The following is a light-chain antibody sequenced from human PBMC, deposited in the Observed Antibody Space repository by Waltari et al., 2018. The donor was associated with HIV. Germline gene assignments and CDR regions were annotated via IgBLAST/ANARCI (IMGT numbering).Light chain of an antibody. J-gene: IGKJ4*01. Sequence: EIVMTQSPATLSVSPGDRATLSCRASQSVRSNLAWYQQNPGQAPRLLIFSASTRAAGTPARFSGVGSGTEFTLTITSLQSADFAVYFCQQYDDWPPLTLGGGTKVEI. V-gene: IGKV3-15*01. CDR2: SAS. CDR3: QQYDDWPPLT. CDR1: QSVRSN.